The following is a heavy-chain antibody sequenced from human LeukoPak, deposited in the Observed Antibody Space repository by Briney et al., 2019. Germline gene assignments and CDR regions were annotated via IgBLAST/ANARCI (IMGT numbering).Heavy chain of an antibody. D-gene: IGHD5-18*01. Sequence: SETLSLTYTVSGGSISSYYWSWIRQPQGQGLEWIGYIYYSGSTNYNPSLKSRVTISVDTCKNQFSLKLSSVTAADTAVYCCARTTEGGYTYDYFYYYYMDVWGKGTTVTISS. CDR3: ARTTEGGYTYDYFYYYYMDV. J-gene: IGHJ6*03. CDR1: GGSISSYY. CDR2: IYYSGST. V-gene: IGHV4-59*01.